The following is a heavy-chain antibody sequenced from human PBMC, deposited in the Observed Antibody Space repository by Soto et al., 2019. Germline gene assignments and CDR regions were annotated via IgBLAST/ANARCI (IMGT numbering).Heavy chain of an antibody. CDR2: VYPSDSDT. J-gene: IGHJ4*02. D-gene: IGHD3-22*01. CDR3: AGLANSLGDHYDR. V-gene: IGHV5-51*01. Sequence: GASRKISCQVSGYTLTIYWIGGVRQMPGNDLEWIGVVYPSDSDTSYSPSFHDQVTISADQSINTAYLQWDSLKASDTAIYYCAGLANSLGDHYDRWGKGSQGTVAS. CDR1: GYTLTIYW.